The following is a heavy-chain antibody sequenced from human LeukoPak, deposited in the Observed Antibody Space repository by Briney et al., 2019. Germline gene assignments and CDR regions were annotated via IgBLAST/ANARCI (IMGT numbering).Heavy chain of an antibody. CDR1: GFTFSSYG. CDR3: AKDIRWFGERKYYFDY. CDR2: IRYDGSNK. J-gene: IGHJ4*02. Sequence: PGGSLRLSCAASGFTFSSYGMHWVRQAPGKGLEWVAFIRYDGSNKYYADSVKGRFTISRDNSKNTLYLQMNSLRAEDTAVYYCAKDIRWFGERKYYFDYWGQGTLVTVSS. D-gene: IGHD3-10*01. V-gene: IGHV3-30*02.